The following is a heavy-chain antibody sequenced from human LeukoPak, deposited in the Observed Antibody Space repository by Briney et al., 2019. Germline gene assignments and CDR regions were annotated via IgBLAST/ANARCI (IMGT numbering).Heavy chain of an antibody. CDR2: IKQDGSEK. J-gene: IGHJ6*02. Sequence: GGTLRLSCAASGFTFSSYWMSWVRQAPGKGLEWVANIKQDGSEKYYVDSVKGRFTISRDNAKNSLYLQMNSLRAEDTAVYYCARIDYDFWSGYYRGMDVWAQGTTVTVSS. CDR3: ARIDYDFWSGYYRGMDV. CDR1: GFTFSSYW. D-gene: IGHD3-3*01. V-gene: IGHV3-7*03.